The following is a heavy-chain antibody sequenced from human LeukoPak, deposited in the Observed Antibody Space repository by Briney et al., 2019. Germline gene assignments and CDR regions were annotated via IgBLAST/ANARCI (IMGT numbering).Heavy chain of an antibody. Sequence: GGSLRLSCAASGFTFDDYGMSWVRQAPGKGLEWGSGINWNGGSTGYADSVKGRFTISRDNAKNSLYLQMNSLRAKDTAVFYCARDRRPGNFDYWGQGTLVTVSS. CDR3: ARDRRPGNFDY. D-gene: IGHD3-10*01. CDR2: INWNGGST. J-gene: IGHJ4*02. CDR1: GFTFDDYG. V-gene: IGHV3-20*04.